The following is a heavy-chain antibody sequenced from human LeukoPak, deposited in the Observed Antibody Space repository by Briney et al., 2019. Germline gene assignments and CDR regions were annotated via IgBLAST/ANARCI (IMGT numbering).Heavy chain of an antibody. D-gene: IGHD2-2*02. CDR3: ARDPYCSSTSCYTVEHREDY. Sequence: PGGSLRLSCAASGFTFSSYGMHWVRQAPGKGLVWVSRINTDGSSTSYADSVKGRFTISRDNAKNTLYLQMNSLRAEDTAVYYCARDPYCSSTSCYTVEHREDYWGQGTLVTVSS. CDR2: INTDGSST. CDR1: GFTFSSYG. V-gene: IGHV3-74*01. J-gene: IGHJ4*02.